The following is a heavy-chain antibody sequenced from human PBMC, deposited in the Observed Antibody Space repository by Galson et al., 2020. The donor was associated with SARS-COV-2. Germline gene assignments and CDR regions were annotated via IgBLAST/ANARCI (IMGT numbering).Heavy chain of an antibody. CDR1: GYTFTSYG. J-gene: IGHJ6*02. V-gene: IGHV1-18*04. Sequence: GESLKISCKASGYTFTSYGISWVRQAPGQGLEWMGWISADNGNTNYAQKLQGRVIMTTDTSTSTAYMELRSLRSDDTAVYYCARGAPRFLEHKYGMDVWGQGTTVTVSS. CDR2: ISADNGNT. D-gene: IGHD3-3*01. CDR3: ARGAPRFLEHKYGMDV.